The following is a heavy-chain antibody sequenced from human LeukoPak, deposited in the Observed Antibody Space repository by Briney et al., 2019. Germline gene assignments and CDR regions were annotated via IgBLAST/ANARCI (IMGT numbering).Heavy chain of an antibody. CDR2: IFYSGST. V-gene: IGHV4-39*07. CDR3: ARDESD. Sequence: SETLSLTCTVSGGSISSSSYYWGWIRQPPGKGLEWIGTIFYSGSTNYNPSLKSRVTISVDTSKNQFSLKLSSVTAADTAVYYCARDESDWGQGTLVTVSS. CDR1: GGSISSSSYY. J-gene: IGHJ4*02.